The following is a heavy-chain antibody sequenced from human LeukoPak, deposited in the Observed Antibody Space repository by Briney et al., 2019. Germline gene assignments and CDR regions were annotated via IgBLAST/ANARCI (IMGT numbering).Heavy chain of an antibody. CDR2: IYYSGST. CDR3: ARCGGDCYYSPAFDI. V-gene: IGHV4-59*01. Sequence: SETLSLTCTVSGGSISSYYWSWIRQPPGKGLEWIGCIYYSGSTNYNPSLKSRVTISVDTSKNQFSLKLSSVTAADTAVYYCARCGGDCYYSPAFDIWGQGTMVTVSS. D-gene: IGHD2-21*02. J-gene: IGHJ3*02. CDR1: GGSISSYY.